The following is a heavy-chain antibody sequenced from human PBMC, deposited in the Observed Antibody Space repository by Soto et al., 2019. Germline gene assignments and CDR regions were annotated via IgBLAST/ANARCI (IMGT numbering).Heavy chain of an antibody. J-gene: IGHJ6*02. Sequence: QVQLVESGGGVVQAGRSLRLSCAASGFTFSSHGIHWVRQAPGKGLEWVAFIWADGSNVEYADSVKSRFTISRDSSKNTVDLQMNSLRAEDTAVYTCARDGQQLVPYGLDALGQGTTVTGSS. D-gene: IGHD6-6*01. CDR1: GFTFSSHG. V-gene: IGHV3-33*01. CDR2: IWADGSNV. CDR3: ARDGQQLVPYGLDA.